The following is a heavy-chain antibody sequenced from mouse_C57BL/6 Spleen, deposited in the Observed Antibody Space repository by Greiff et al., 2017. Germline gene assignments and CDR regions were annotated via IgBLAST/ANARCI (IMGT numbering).Heavy chain of an antibody. Sequence: VKLVESGAELVRPGASVKLSCKASGYTFTDYYINWVKQRPGQGLEWIARIYPGSGNTYYNEKFKGKATLTAEKSSSTAYMQLSSLTSEDSAVYFCAREGDYFYYFDYWGQGTTLTVSS. V-gene: IGHV1-76*01. CDR3: AREGDYFYYFDY. D-gene: IGHD1-1*01. CDR2: IYPGSGNT. CDR1: GYTFTDYY. J-gene: IGHJ2*01.